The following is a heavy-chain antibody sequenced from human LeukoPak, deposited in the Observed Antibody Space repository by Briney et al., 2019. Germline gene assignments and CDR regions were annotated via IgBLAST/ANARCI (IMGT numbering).Heavy chain of an antibody. CDR3: ASTSFFPMYYYDSSGYYPFDY. CDR1: VGSIIGGGYN. J-gene: IGHJ4*02. V-gene: IGHV4-39*07. CDR2: SYSGGAT. D-gene: IGHD3-22*01. Sequence: SETLSLTSTSSVGSIIGGGYNGGGFRQPPGRARGGVGYSYSGGATSYNPSFKGRVTISVDRSKNQFSLKLSSVTAADTAVYYCASTSFFPMYYYDSSGYYPFDYWGQGTLVTVSS.